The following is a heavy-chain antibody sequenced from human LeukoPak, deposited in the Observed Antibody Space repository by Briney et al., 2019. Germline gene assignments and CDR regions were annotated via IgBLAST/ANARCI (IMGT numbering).Heavy chain of an antibody. Sequence: PGGSLRVSCAASGFTFTNYAMTWVRQAPGKGLEWVSAIGLRSGSTYYADSVKGRFTISRDNSKNTVYLQMNSLRADDTAVYYCAKLGGYYDNSASRYFDYWGQGTLVTVSS. V-gene: IGHV3-23*01. D-gene: IGHD3-22*01. CDR3: AKLGGYYDNSASRYFDY. J-gene: IGHJ4*02. CDR2: IGLRSGST. CDR1: GFTFTNYA.